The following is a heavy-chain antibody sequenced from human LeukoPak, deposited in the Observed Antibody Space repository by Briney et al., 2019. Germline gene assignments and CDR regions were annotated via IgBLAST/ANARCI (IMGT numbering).Heavy chain of an antibody. Sequence: GGSLRLSCAASGFTFSSYEMNWVRQAPGKGLEWVSYISSSGSTIYYADSVKGRFTISRDNAKNSLYLQMNSLRAEDTAVYYCARSWFGESEPAPHLDYFDYWGQGTLVTVSS. V-gene: IGHV3-48*03. D-gene: IGHD3-10*01. J-gene: IGHJ4*02. CDR1: GFTFSSYE. CDR3: ARSWFGESEPAPHLDYFDY. CDR2: ISSSGSTI.